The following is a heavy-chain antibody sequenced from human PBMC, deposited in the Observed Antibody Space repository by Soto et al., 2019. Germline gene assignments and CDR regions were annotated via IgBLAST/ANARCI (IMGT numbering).Heavy chain of an antibody. D-gene: IGHD6-19*01. V-gene: IGHV3-23*01. CDR2: ISGGGST. J-gene: IGHJ4*02. CDR1: GFTFSKYA. Sequence: EVQMLESGGGLVQPGGSLRLSCAASGFTFSKYALTWVRQAPGKGLEWVSAISGGGSTSYSESVKGRSAISRENSKNTLYLQMNSLRAEDTAVYYGAKIPSSGWYWGDYWGQGTLVTVSS. CDR3: AKIPSSGWYWGDY.